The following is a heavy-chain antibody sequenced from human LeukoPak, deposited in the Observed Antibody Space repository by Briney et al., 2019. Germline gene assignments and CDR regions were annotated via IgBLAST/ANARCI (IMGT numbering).Heavy chain of an antibody. CDR1: GYSFSNFW. CDR2: VYPGDSED. CDR3: ARTRDVEMATILFDY. J-gene: IGHJ4*02. V-gene: IGHV5-51*01. Sequence: GESLKISCKASGYSFSNFWIGWVRQLPGKGLEWMELVYPGDSEDRISPSFQGQVTISADKSITTAYLQWSSLKASDTAIYYCARTRDVEMATILFDYWGQGTLVTVSS. D-gene: IGHD5-24*01.